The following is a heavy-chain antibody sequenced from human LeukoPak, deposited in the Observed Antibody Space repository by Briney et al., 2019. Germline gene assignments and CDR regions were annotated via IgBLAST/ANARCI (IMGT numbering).Heavy chain of an antibody. J-gene: IGHJ4*02. V-gene: IGHV4-34*01. CDR1: GVSFSGYY. CDR2: INHSGST. CDR3: AAVPESYYTVYYFNY. Sequence: SETLSLTCAVYGVSFSGYYWSWIRQPPGKGLEWIAEINHSGSTKYNPSLKSRVTISVDTSKNQFSLKLTSVTAAGTAVYYCAAVPESYYTVYYFNYWGQGTLVTVSS. D-gene: IGHD3-10*01.